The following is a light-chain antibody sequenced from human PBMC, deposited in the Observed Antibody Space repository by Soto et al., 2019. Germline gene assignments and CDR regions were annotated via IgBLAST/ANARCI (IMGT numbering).Light chain of an antibody. J-gene: IGKJ5*01. Sequence: ELVMTQSPVTLSVSPGERATLSCRASQSVSNNLAWYQQKPGQAPSLLIYGASTRATGIPARFSGSGSGTEFPLTISSLQSEEFAVYYCQQYNNWPPFTFGQGTRLEIK. CDR2: GAS. CDR1: QSVSNN. CDR3: QQYNNWPPFT. V-gene: IGKV3-15*01.